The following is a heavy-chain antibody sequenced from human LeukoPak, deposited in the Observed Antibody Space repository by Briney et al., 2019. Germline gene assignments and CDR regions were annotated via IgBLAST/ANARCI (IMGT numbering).Heavy chain of an antibody. Sequence: GGSLRLSCAASGLTFSNYDMNWVRQAPGKGLEWVSSITIIGSYIYYADSVKGRFTISRDNAKNSLYLQMNSLRAEDTAVYYCARTLDTAMVMILDYWGQGTLVTVSS. J-gene: IGHJ4*02. V-gene: IGHV3-21*01. CDR3: ARTLDTAMVMILDY. D-gene: IGHD5-18*01. CDR2: ITIIGSYI. CDR1: GLTFSNYD.